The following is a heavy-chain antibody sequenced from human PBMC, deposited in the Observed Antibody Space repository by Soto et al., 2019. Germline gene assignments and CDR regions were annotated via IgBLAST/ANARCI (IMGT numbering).Heavy chain of an antibody. Sequence: QLQLQESGSGLVKPSQTLSLTCAVSGGSISSGGYSWSWIRQPPGKGLEWVGYIYHSGSTYYNPSLKSRVTISVDRSKNQFSLKLSSVTAADTAVYYCARAGGLGAVAADYWGQGTLVTVSS. J-gene: IGHJ4*02. CDR1: GGSISSGGYS. V-gene: IGHV4-30-2*01. D-gene: IGHD6-19*01. CDR3: ARAGGLGAVAADY. CDR2: IYHSGST.